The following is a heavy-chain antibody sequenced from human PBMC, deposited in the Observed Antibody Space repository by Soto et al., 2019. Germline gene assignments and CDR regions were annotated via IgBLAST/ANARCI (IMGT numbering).Heavy chain of an antibody. CDR1: GFTFSSYA. D-gene: IGHD3-3*01. J-gene: IGHJ3*02. Sequence: GGSLRLSCAASGFTFSSYAMSWVRQAPGKGLEWVSAISGSGGSTYYADSVKGRFTISRDNSKNTLYLQMNSLRAEDTAVYYCAKDPPGYYDFWSGYYTSENAFDIWGQGTMVTVS. V-gene: IGHV3-23*01. CDR3: AKDPPGYYDFWSGYYTSENAFDI. CDR2: ISGSGGST.